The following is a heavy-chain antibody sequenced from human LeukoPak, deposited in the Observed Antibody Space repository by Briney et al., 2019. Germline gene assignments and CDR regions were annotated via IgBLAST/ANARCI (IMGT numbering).Heavy chain of an antibody. CDR3: AKAVEQLVGLYYYYGMDV. D-gene: IGHD6-6*01. CDR1: GFTFSSYA. V-gene: IGHV3-23*01. CDR2: ISGSGGST. J-gene: IGHJ6*02. Sequence: TGGSLRLSCAASGFTFSSYAMSWVRQAPGKGLEWVSAISGSGGSTYYADSVKGRFTISRDNSKNTLYLQMNSLRAEDTAVYYCAKAVEQLVGLYYYYGMDVWGQGTTVTVSS.